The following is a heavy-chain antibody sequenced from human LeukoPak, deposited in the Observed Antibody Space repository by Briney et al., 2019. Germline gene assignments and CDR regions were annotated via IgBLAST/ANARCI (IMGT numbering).Heavy chain of an antibody. Sequence: GRFTISRDNAKNTLYLQMNSLRAEDTAVYFCARKVAGGTGYFDYWGQGTLVTVSS. V-gene: IGHV3-74*01. J-gene: IGHJ4*02. D-gene: IGHD6-13*01. CDR3: ARKVAGGTGYFDY.